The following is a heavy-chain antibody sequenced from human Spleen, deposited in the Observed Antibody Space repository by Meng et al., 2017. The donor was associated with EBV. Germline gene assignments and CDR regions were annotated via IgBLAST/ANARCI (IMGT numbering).Heavy chain of an antibody. D-gene: IGHD1-1*01. CDR1: GFTFSNYG. CDR2: ISHDGSNK. Sequence: QVRLVVSGGGVVQPGSALRLSCAASGFTFSNYGMHWVRQAPGKGLQWVAVISHDGSNKYYRDSVKGRFSISRDNSKSTLYLQMNSLRVEDTAVYYCATLETQWGQGTLVTVSS. CDR3: ATLETQ. V-gene: IGHV3-30*03. J-gene: IGHJ4*02.